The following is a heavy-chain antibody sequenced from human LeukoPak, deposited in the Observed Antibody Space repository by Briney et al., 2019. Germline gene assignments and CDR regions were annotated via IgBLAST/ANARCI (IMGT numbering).Heavy chain of an antibody. Sequence: GGALRLSCAAPGFTLRSYSMNWVRQAPGKGVEGGSYISSSSSTIYYADSVKGRFTISRDNAKNSLYLQMNSLRAEDTAVYYCAREASSGHFLPLKYWGQGTLVTVSS. V-gene: IGHV3-48*01. CDR2: ISSSSSTI. CDR1: GFTLRSYS. J-gene: IGHJ4*02. D-gene: IGHD3-22*01. CDR3: AREASSGHFLPLKY.